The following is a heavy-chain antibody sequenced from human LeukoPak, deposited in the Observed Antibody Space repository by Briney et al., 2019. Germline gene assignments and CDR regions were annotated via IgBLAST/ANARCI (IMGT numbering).Heavy chain of an antibody. V-gene: IGHV3-23*01. CDR3: ARDHTAMVRRGAFDI. Sequence: GETLRLSCAASGFTFNTYVMNWVRQAPGKGLEWVSSISGSGDSTFYADSVKGRFTISRDNAKNSLYLQMNSLRAEDTAVYYCARDHTAMVRRGAFDIWGQGTMVTVSS. CDR1: GFTFNTYV. CDR2: ISGSGDST. D-gene: IGHD5-18*01. J-gene: IGHJ3*02.